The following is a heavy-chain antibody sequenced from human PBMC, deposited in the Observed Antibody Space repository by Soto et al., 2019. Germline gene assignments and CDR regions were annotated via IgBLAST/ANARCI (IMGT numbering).Heavy chain of an antibody. D-gene: IGHD3-22*01. V-gene: IGHV4-59*01. J-gene: IGHJ4*02. CDR2: LYYGRSA. CDR1: GDSISSYY. CDR3: ALRSMAVVPEY. Sequence: QVQLQESGPGLVKPSETLSLTCAVSGDSISSYYCMWIRQPPGKGLESIGYLYYGRSAYYNPSLMSRVALSVDTSTNQCSLTLSSMTAADTAVYYCALRSMAVVPEYWGQGTLVTVYS.